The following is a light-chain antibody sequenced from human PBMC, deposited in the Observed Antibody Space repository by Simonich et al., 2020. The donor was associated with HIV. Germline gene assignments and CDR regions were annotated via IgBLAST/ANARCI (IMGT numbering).Light chain of an antibody. CDR1: RSYVGGYNY. J-gene: IGLJ2*01. Sequence: QSALTQPASVSGSPGQSITISCTGTRSYVGGYNYVSWYQQNPGKAPKLMIYDVNKRTSGFSNRFSGSKAGNTASLTISGLQAEDEADYYCCSYAGSSTVVFGGGTKLTVL. V-gene: IGLV2-14*03. CDR3: CSYAGSSTVV. CDR2: DVN.